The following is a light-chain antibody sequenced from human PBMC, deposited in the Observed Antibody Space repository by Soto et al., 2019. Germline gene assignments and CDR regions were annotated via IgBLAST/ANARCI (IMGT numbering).Light chain of an antibody. CDR1: SSDVGGHNH. CDR3: CSFAGRIFV. Sequence: QSALTQPRSVSGSPGQSVTVSCTGTSSDVGGHNHVSWYQQYPGKAPKLMISDVNKRPSGVPDRFSGSKSGNTASLTISGPQAEDEADYYCCSFAGRIFVFGTGTEVTVL. J-gene: IGLJ1*01. V-gene: IGLV2-11*01. CDR2: DVN.